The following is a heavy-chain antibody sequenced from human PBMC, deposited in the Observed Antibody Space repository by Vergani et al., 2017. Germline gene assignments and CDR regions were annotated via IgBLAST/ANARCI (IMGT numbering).Heavy chain of an antibody. CDR1: GFTFSSYG. J-gene: IGHJ4*02. Sequence: QVQLVESGGGVVQPGRSLRLFCAASGFTFSSYGMHWARQAPGKGLEWVAVIWYDGSNKYYADSVKGRFTISRDNSKNTLYLQMNSLRAEDTAVYYCARPASSGWYPFDYWGQGTLVTVSS. CDR3: ARPASSGWYPFDY. CDR2: IWYDGSNK. V-gene: IGHV3-33*01. D-gene: IGHD6-19*01.